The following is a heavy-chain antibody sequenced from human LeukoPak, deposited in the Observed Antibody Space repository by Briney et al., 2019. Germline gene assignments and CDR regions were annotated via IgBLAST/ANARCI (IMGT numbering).Heavy chain of an antibody. CDR1: GGSISSSSYY. CDR3: AKLYSGYATYYYYYMDV. Sequence: SETLSLTCTVSGGSISSSSYYWGWIRHPPGKGLEWIGSIDYSGSTYYNPSLKSRVTISVDTSKNQFSLKLSSVTAADTAVYYCAKLYSGYATYYYYYMDVWGKGTTVTVSS. CDR2: IDYSGST. V-gene: IGHV4-39*07. J-gene: IGHJ6*03. D-gene: IGHD5-12*01.